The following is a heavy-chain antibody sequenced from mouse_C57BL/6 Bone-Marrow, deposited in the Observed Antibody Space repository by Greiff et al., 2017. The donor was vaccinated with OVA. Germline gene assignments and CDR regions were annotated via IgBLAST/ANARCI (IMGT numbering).Heavy chain of an antibody. CDR3: TTYRY. CDR1: GFNFKDDY. V-gene: IGHV14-4*01. CDR2: IDPENGDT. J-gene: IGHJ2*01. Sequence: VQLQQSGAELVRPGASVKLSCTASGFNFKDDYMHWVKERPEQGLEWIGWIDPENGDTEYASKFQGKATIAADTSSKTVYLHLSSLTSEDTAVYYCTTYRYWGQGTTLTVSS.